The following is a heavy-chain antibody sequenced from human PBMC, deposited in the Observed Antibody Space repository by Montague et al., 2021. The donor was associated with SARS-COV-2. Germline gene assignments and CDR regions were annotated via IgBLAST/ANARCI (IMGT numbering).Heavy chain of an antibody. Sequence: SLRLSCAGSGFTLGSFWMSWVRQAPGKGLEWVANIRQRGSEKHYVDSVRGRFTISRDDAKNTLYLQMNRLRAEDTAVYYCARDRGWVEEEGVTTRLAYWGQGTLVTVSS. J-gene: IGHJ4*02. CDR3: ARDRGWVEEEGVTTRLAY. CDR1: GFTLGSFW. D-gene: IGHD3-3*01. V-gene: IGHV3-7*01. CDR2: IRQRGSEK.